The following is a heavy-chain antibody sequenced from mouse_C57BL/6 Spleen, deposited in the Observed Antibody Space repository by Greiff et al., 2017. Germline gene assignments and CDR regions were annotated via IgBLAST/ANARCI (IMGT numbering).Heavy chain of an antibody. Sequence: VQLQQSGPELVKPGASVKISCKASGYAFSSSWLNWVKQRPGKGLEWIGRIYPGDGDTNYNGKFKGKATLTADKSSSTAYMQLSSLTSEDSAVYFCASGTTVVEYFDVWGTGTTVTVSS. V-gene: IGHV1-82*01. CDR1: GYAFSSSW. CDR3: ASGTTVVEYFDV. D-gene: IGHD1-1*01. CDR2: IYPGDGDT. J-gene: IGHJ1*03.